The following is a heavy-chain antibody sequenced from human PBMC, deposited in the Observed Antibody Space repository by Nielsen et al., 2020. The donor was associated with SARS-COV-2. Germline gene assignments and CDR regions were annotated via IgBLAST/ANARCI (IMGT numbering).Heavy chain of an antibody. Sequence: SLKISCAASGFTFDDYAMHWVRQAPGKGLEWVSGISWNSGSIGYADSVKGRFTISRDNAKNSLYLQMNSLRAEDTALYYCAKDKVSWSSRPPWYFDYWGQGTLVTVS. CDR2: ISWNSGSI. V-gene: IGHV3-9*01. D-gene: IGHD6-13*01. CDR3: AKDKVSWSSRPPWYFDY. J-gene: IGHJ4*02. CDR1: GFTFDDYA.